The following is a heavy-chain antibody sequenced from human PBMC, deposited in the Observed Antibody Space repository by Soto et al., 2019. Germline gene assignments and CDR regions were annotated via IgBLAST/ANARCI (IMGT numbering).Heavy chain of an antibody. Sequence: GGSLRLSCAASGFTFSDYSMNWVRQAPGKGLEWVANIKQDGSEKYYVDSVKGRFTISRDNAKNSLYLQMNSLRAEDTAVYYCARTGDYVPDAFDIWGQGTMVTVSS. V-gene: IGHV3-7*05. CDR1: GFTFSDYS. J-gene: IGHJ3*02. CDR3: ARTGDYVPDAFDI. CDR2: IKQDGSEK. D-gene: IGHD3-16*01.